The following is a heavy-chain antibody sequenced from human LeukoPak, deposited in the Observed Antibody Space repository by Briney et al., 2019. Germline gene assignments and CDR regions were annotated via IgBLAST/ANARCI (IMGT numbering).Heavy chain of an antibody. CDR2: IRYDGSNE. V-gene: IGHV3-30*02. CDR1: GFTFSTYG. Sequence: GGSLRLSCAASGFTFSTYGMHWVRQAPGKGLRWVAFIRYDGSNEYYADSVRGRFTISRDNSKNTLYLQMSSLRPEDTAVYYCAKGSCSGGSCYGHYYFDYWGQGTLVTVSS. D-gene: IGHD2-15*01. CDR3: AKGSCSGGSCYGHYYFDY. J-gene: IGHJ4*02.